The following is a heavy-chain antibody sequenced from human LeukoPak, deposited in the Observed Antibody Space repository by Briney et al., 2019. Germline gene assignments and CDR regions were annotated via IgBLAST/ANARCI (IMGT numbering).Heavy chain of an antibody. Sequence: SETLSLTCAVYGGSFSGYYWSWIRQPPGKGLEWIGEINHSGSTNYNPSLKSRVTISVDTSKNQFSLKLNSVTAPDTAVYYCAKSNGYGLIDIWGQGTMVTVSS. CDR2: INHSGST. V-gene: IGHV4-34*01. J-gene: IGHJ3*02. D-gene: IGHD3-10*01. CDR3: AKSNGYGLIDI. CDR1: GGSFSGYY.